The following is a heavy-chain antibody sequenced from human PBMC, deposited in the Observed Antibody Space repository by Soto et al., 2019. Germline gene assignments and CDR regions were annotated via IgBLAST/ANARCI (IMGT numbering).Heavy chain of an antibody. D-gene: IGHD6-19*01. J-gene: IGHJ4*02. V-gene: IGHV3-23*01. CDR1: GFTFSSYA. CDR2: ISGSGGST. CDR3: AKGQWVVTPKIDYFDY. Sequence: PGGSLRLSCAASGFTFSSYAMSWVRQAPGKGLEWVSAISGSGGSTYYADSVKGRFTISRDNSKNTQYLHMNSLRAEDTAVYYCAKGQWVVTPKIDYFDYWGQGTLVTVSS.